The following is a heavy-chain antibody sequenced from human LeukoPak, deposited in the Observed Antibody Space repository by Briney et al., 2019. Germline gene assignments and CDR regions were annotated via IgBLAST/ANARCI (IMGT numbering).Heavy chain of an antibody. D-gene: IGHD1-26*01. CDR2: IYNSGST. J-gene: IGHJ4*02. CDR3: AREADTGSYPAPFDC. CDR1: GFTVSSNY. Sequence: GGSLRLSCAASGFTVSSNYMSWVRQAPGKGLEWVSVIYNSGSTYYADSVKGRFTISRDNSKNTLYLQMNSLRAEDTAVYYCAREADTGSYPAPFDCWGQGTLVTVSS. V-gene: IGHV3-53*01.